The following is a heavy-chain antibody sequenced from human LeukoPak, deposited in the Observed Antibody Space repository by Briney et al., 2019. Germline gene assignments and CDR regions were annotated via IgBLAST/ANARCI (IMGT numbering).Heavy chain of an antibody. J-gene: IGHJ5*02. CDR1: GFTFSGYN. CDR3: ARRKLDWFDP. V-gene: IGHV3-21*01. CDR2: ISSSSSYI. D-gene: IGHD2/OR15-2a*01. Sequence: PGGSLRLSCAASGFTFSGYNMNWVRQAPGKGLEWVSSISSSSSYIYYADSVKGRFTISRDNAKHSLYLQMNSLRAEDTAVYYCARRKLDWFDPWGQGTLVTVSS.